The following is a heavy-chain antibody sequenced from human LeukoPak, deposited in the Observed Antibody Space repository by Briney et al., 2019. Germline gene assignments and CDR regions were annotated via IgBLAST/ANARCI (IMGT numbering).Heavy chain of an antibody. CDR3: ARDSLPMAVTGPFDH. D-gene: IGHD6-19*01. J-gene: IGHJ4*02. CDR1: GFNFSSYG. Sequence: GGSLRLSCAASGFNFSSYGMHWVRQAPGMGLEWVTSIWFDGSNIHYADSVKGRVIISRDNSKSALYLQMNSLRAEDTAIYYCARDSLPMAVTGPFDHWGQGALVTVSS. CDR2: IWFDGSNI. V-gene: IGHV3-33*01.